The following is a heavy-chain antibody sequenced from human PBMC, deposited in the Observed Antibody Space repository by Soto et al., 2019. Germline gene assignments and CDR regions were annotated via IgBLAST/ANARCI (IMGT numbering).Heavy chain of an antibody. D-gene: IGHD4-17*01. V-gene: IGHV1-24*01. CDR3: AKDWHYGGNPGLGY. Sequence: ASVKVSCKVSGYTLTELSMHWVRQAPGKGLEWMGGFDPEDGETIYAQKFQGRVTMTEDTSTDTAYMELSSLRSEDTAVYYCAKDWHYGGNPGLGYWGQGTLVTVSS. J-gene: IGHJ4*02. CDR2: FDPEDGET. CDR1: GYTLTELS.